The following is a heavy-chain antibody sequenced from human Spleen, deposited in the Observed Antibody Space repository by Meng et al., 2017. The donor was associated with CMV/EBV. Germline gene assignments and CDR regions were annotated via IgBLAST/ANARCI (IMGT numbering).Heavy chain of an antibody. CDR1: GFTFSSYA. CDR3: ARFFSTSGDPDY. V-gene: IGHV3-30*04. D-gene: IGHD2-2*01. Sequence: GGSLRLSCAASGFTFSSYAMHWVRQAPGKGLEWVAVISYDGSNKYYADSVKGRFTISRDNSKNTLYLQMNSLRAEDTAVYYCARFFSTSGDPDYWGQGTLVTVSS. CDR2: ISYDGSNK. J-gene: IGHJ4*02.